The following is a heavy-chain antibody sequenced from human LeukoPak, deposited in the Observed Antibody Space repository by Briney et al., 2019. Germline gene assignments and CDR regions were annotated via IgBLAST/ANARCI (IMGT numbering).Heavy chain of an antibody. V-gene: IGHV3-30*18. CDR1: GFTFSSYG. D-gene: IGHD4-23*01. J-gene: IGHJ4*02. Sequence: GGSLRLSCAASGFTFSSYGMHWVRQAPGKGLEWVAVISYDGSNKYYADSVKGRFTISRDNSKNTLYLQMNSLRAEDTAVYYCAKDDGGTTDHWGQGTLVTVSS. CDR2: ISYDGSNK. CDR3: AKDDGGTTDH.